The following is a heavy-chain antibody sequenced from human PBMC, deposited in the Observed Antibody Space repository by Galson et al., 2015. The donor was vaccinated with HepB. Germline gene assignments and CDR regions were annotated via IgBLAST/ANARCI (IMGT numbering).Heavy chain of an antibody. CDR2: ISGSGGST. CDR3: AKDLKGIVGATAFDY. J-gene: IGHJ4*02. CDR1: GFTFSSYA. Sequence: SLRLSCAASGFTFSSYAMSWVRQAPGKGLEWVSAISGSGGSTYYADSVKGRFTISRDNSKNTLYLQMNSLRAEDTAVYYCAKDLKGIVGATAFDYWGQGTLVTVSS. D-gene: IGHD1-26*01. V-gene: IGHV3-23*01.